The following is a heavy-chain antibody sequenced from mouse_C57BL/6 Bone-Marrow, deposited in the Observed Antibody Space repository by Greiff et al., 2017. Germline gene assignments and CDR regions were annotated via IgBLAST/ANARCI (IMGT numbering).Heavy chain of an antibody. D-gene: IGHD2-4*01. CDR3: AREGYEYDGRHYAMDY. CDR1: GFTFSDYG. V-gene: IGHV5-17*01. Sequence: EVQLVESGGGLVKPGGSLKLSCAASGFTFSDYGMHWVRQAPEKGLEWVAYISSGSSTIYYADTVKGRFTISRDNAKNTLFLQMTSLRSEDTAMYYCAREGYEYDGRHYAMDYWGQGTSVTVSS. J-gene: IGHJ4*01. CDR2: ISSGSSTI.